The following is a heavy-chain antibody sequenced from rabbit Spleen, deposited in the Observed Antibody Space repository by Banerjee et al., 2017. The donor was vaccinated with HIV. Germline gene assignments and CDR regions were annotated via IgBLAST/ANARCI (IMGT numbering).Heavy chain of an antibody. CDR3: ARDLVTVIGWNFNL. CDR2: INIVIGKD. V-gene: IGHV1S45*01. J-gene: IGHJ4*01. Sequence: EQLEESGGGLVKPEGSLTLTCKASGVSFSDKDVMCWVCQAPGKGLEWIACINIVIGKDCYATWAIGRFIMYRASSTTVTLQMTCLTAADSATYICARDLVTVIGWNFNLWGPGSLVTVS. CDR1: GVSFSDKDV. D-gene: IGHD5-1*01.